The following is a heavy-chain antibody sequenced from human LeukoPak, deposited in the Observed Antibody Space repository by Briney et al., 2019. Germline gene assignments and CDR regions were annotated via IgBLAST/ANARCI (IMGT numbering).Heavy chain of an antibody. J-gene: IGHJ4*02. CDR1: GGSISSYY. CDR3: ARSHSIWTSFDY. CDR2: IYYSGST. D-gene: IGHD3/OR15-3a*01. V-gene: IGHV4-59*01. Sequence: SKTLSLTCTVSGGSISSYYWSWIRQPPGKGLEWIGYIYYSGSTNYNPSLKSRVTISVDTSKNQFSLKLSSVTAADTAVYYCARSHSIWTSFDYWGQGTLVTVSS.